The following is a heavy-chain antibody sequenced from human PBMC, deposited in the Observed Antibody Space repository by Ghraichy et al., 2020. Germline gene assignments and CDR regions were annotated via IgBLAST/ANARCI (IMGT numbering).Heavy chain of an antibody. J-gene: IGHJ4*02. V-gene: IGHV4-61*01. CDR1: DASVTSGRFY. D-gene: IGHD1-26*01. Sequence: TLSLTCTVSDASVTSGRFYWNWIRQSPGKGLEWLGYISYSGSTDYNPSLKGRLTVSADTPRNQFSLKLSSVTAADTAVYYCATGTRRYLFDSWGQGSLVTVSS. CDR3: ATGTRRYLFDS. CDR2: ISYSGST.